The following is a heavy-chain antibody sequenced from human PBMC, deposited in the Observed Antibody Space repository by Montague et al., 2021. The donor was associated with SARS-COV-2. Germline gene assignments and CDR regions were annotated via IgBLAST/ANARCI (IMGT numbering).Heavy chain of an antibody. V-gene: IGHV4-34*01. J-gene: IGHJ4*02. CDR1: GGSFSTYS. D-gene: IGHD4-17*01. Sequence: SETLSLTCAVHGGSFSTYSWNWIRQPPGKGLEWIGEIHHGGSTNYNPSLKSRVTISVDTSKNQFSLKLSSVTAADTAVYYCARDSTTVTTGGFDYWGQGTLVTVSS. CDR3: ARDSTTVTTGGFDY. CDR2: IHHGGST.